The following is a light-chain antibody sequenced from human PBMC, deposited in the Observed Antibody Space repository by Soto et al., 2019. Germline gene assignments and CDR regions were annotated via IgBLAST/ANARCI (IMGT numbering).Light chain of an antibody. J-gene: IGKJ3*01. CDR2: DAS. CDR3: QQRSGWPPLFT. V-gene: IGKV3-11*01. CDR1: QSVSSY. Sequence: EIVLTQSPATLSLSPGERATLSCRASQSVSSYLAWYQQRPGQPPRLLIYDASNRATGIPARFSGSGSGTDFTLTISSLEPEDVAIYFCQQRSGWPPLFTFGPGTNVDI.